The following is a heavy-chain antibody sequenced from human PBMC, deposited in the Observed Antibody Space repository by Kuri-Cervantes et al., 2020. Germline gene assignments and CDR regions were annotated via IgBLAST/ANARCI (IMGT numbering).Heavy chain of an antibody. Sequence: GGSLRLSCAASGFTFSSYAMSWVRQAPGKGLEWVSAISGSGGSTYYADSVKGRFTISRDNSKNTLYLQMNSLRAEDTAVYYCAKGRSSSWYYRRGFDYWGQGTLVTVSS. CDR3: AKGRSSSWYYRRGFDY. D-gene: IGHD6-13*01. V-gene: IGHV3-23*01. CDR1: GFTFSSYA. J-gene: IGHJ4*02. CDR2: ISGSGGST.